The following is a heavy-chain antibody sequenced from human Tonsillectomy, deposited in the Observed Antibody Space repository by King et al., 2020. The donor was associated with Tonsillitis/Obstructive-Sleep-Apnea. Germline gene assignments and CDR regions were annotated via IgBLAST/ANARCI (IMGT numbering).Heavy chain of an antibody. CDR1: GGSISSSNW. Sequence: VQLQESGPGLVKPSGTLSLTCAVSGGSISSSNWWSWVRQPPGKGLERIGEIYHSGSTNYNPSLKSRVTISVDKSRNLFSLKLSSVTAADTAVYYCAREGTIAARLYDYWGQGTLVTVSS. D-gene: IGHD6-6*01. V-gene: IGHV4-4*02. CDR2: IYHSGST. J-gene: IGHJ4*02. CDR3: AREGTIAARLYDY.